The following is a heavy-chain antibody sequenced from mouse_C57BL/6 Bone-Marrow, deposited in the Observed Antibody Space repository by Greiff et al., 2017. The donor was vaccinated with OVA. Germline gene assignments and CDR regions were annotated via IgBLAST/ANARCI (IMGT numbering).Heavy chain of an antibody. CDR3: ARWVSDGGFAY. D-gene: IGHD6-2*01. J-gene: IGHJ3*01. CDR1: GYTFTDYY. Sequence: VKLQESGAELVKPGASVKISCKASGYTFTDYYINWVKQRPGQGLEWIGKIYPGSGSTYYNEKFKGKATLTADKSSSTAYMQRSSLTSDDSAVYFAARWVSDGGFAYWGQGTLVTVSA. CDR2: IYPGSGST. V-gene: IGHV1-77*01.